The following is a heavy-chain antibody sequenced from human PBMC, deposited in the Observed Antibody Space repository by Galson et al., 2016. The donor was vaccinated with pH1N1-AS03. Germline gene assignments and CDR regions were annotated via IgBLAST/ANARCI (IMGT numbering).Heavy chain of an antibody. Sequence: SLRLSCAASGFTFSSYWMSWVRQAPGKGLEWVANIEQDGSEGFYVDSVKGRFTIPRDNARNSMYLQTNSLRAEDTAVYYCARPGRGYSVDNWGQGTLVTVSS. CDR2: IEQDGSEG. CDR1: GFTFSSYW. J-gene: IGHJ1*01. CDR3: ARPGRGYSVDN. V-gene: IGHV3-7*03. D-gene: IGHD5-18*01.